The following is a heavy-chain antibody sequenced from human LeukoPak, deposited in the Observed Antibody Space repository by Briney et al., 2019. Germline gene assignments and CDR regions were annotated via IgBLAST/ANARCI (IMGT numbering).Heavy chain of an antibody. CDR3: AKEYADSSGYYYGFDY. J-gene: IGHJ4*02. D-gene: IGHD3-22*01. CDR2: ISYDGSNK. V-gene: IGHV3-30*18. Sequence: PGGSLRLSCPASGFTFSSYVRHWVRQAPGKGLEWVAVISYDGSNKYYADCVKGRFTIYRDNSNNTLHLQMNRLSAEDTAVYYCAKEYADSSGYYYGFDYWGQGTLVTVSS. CDR1: GFTFSSYV.